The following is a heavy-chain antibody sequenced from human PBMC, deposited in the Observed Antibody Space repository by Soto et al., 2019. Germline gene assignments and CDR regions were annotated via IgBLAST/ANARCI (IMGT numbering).Heavy chain of an antibody. Sequence: PGGSLRLSCAASGFTFANSWMAWVRQAPGKGLEYVSAISSNGVSTYYADSVKGRFTISRDNSKNTLYLQMSSLRAEDTAVYYCVKDAKSTVNLPFDYWGQRTLVTVSS. CDR3: VKDAKSTVNLPFDY. CDR1: GFTFANSW. J-gene: IGHJ4*02. D-gene: IGHD4-17*01. V-gene: IGHV3-64D*06. CDR2: ISSNGVST.